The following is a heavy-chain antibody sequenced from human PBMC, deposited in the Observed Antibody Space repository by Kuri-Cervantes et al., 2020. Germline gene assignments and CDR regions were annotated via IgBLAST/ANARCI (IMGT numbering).Heavy chain of an antibody. CDR2: INTNTGNP. CDR1: GYTFTSYA. D-gene: IGHD5-24*01. CDR3: ARVGSETYGYQGGLAY. Sequence: ASVKVSCKASGYTFTSYAMNWVRQAPGQGLEWMGWINTNTGNPTYAQGFTGRFVFSLDTSVSTAYLQICSLKAEDTAMYYCARVGSETYGYQGGLAYWGQGTLVTVSS. V-gene: IGHV7-4-1*01. J-gene: IGHJ4*02.